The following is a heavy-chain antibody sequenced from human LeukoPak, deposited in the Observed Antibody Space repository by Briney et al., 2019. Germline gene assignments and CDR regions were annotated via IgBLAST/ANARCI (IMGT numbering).Heavy chain of an antibody. CDR2: IRRSGSTI. D-gene: IGHD5-12*01. CDR3: ASGYDLPY. J-gene: IGHJ4*02. Sequence: GGSLRLSCAASGFTFSSYEMNWVRQAPGKGLEWVSYIRRSGSTIYYADSVKGRFTISRDNAKNSLYLQMNSLRVEDTAVYYCASGYDLPYWGQGTLVTASS. V-gene: IGHV3-48*03. CDR1: GFTFSSYE.